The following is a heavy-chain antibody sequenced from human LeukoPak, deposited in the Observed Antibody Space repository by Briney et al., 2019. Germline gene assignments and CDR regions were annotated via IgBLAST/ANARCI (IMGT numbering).Heavy chain of an antibody. CDR1: GGTFSSYA. CDR3: ARTTVVTPDYYYYYGMDV. Sequence: ASVKLSCKASGGTFSSYAISWVRQAPGQGLEWMGGIIPIFGTANYAQKFQGRVTITADESTSTAYMELSSLRSEDTAVYYCARTTVVTPDYYYYYGMDVWGQGTTVTVSS. J-gene: IGHJ6*02. D-gene: IGHD4-23*01. CDR2: IIPIFGTA. V-gene: IGHV1-69*13.